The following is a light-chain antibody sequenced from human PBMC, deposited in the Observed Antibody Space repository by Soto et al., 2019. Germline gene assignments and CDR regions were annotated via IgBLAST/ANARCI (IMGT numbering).Light chain of an antibody. J-gene: IGKJ1*01. CDR3: QQYSSYSLT. CDR2: EAS. V-gene: IGKV1-5*01. CDR1: QSIRNS. Sequence: DIQMTRSPSTLSASIGDRVTLTCRASQSIRNSLAWYQQKPGKAPRLLIYEASSLESGVPSRLSGSGSGTEFTLTISSLQPDDFATYYCQQYSSYSLTFGQGTKVEF.